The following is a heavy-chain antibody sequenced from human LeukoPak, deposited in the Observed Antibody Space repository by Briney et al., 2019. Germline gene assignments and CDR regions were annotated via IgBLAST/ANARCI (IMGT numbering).Heavy chain of an antibody. Sequence: GGSLRLSCAASGFTFSSDWMSWVRQAPGKGLEWVANIKQDGSEKYYVDSVKGRFTISRDNSKNTRYLQMNSLRAEDTAVYYCAKDGGGLTGTTYYYYYMDVWGKGTTVTVSS. CDR2: IKQDGSEK. CDR1: GFTFSSDW. CDR3: AKDGGGLTGTTYYYYYMDV. V-gene: IGHV3-7*01. D-gene: IGHD1-20*01. J-gene: IGHJ6*03.